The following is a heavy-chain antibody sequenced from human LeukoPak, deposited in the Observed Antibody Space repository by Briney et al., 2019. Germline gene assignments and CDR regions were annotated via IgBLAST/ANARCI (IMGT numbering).Heavy chain of an antibody. V-gene: IGHV3-11*01. CDR2: ISSSGSTI. CDR1: GFTFSDYY. D-gene: IGHD3-3*01. CDR3: ARDRLRIFGVVTYMFDY. J-gene: IGHJ4*02. Sequence: GGSLRLSCAASGFTFSDYYMSWIRQAPGKGLEWVSYISSSGSTIYYADSVKGRFTISRDNAKNSLYLQMNSLRAEDTTVYYCARDRLRIFGVVTYMFDYWGQGTLVTVSS.